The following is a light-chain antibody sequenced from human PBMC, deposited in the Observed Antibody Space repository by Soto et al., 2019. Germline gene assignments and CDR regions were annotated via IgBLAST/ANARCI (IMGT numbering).Light chain of an antibody. J-gene: IGLJ1*01. CDR3: SSYTSSSTL. Sequence: QSALTQPASVSGSPGQSITISCSGTSSDVGGYNYVSWYQQHPGKAPKLMIYAVTDRPSGVSSRFSGSNSGNTASLTISGLQAEAEADHYCSSYTSSSTLFGTGTKLTVL. V-gene: IGLV2-14*01. CDR1: SSDVGGYNY. CDR2: AVT.